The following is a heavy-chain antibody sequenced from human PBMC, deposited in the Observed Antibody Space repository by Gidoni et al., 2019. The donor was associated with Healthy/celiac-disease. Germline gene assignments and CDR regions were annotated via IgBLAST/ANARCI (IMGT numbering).Heavy chain of an antibody. V-gene: IGHV1-2*02. CDR3: ARELGYGDFDY. J-gene: IGHJ4*02. CDR2: INPNSGGT. CDR1: GYTFPGYY. D-gene: IGHD4-17*01. Sequence: QVQLVQSGDEVNKPGPSVTVSCKASGYTFPGYYMHWVRQAPGQGLEWMGWINPNSGGTNYAQKLQGRVTMTRDTSISTAYMELSRLRSDDTAVYYCARELGYGDFDYWGQGTLVTVSS.